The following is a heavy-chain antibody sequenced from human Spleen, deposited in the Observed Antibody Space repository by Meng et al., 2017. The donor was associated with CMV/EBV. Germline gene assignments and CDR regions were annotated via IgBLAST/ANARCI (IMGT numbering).Heavy chain of an antibody. CDR2: ISASGGST. V-gene: IGHV3-23*01. Sequence: GESLKISCAASGFTFSSYAMSWVRQAPGKGLEWVSAISASGGSTYYADSVKGRFTISRDNSKNTLYLQMNSLRAEDTAVYYCARDKYQLLYGYWGQGTQVTVSS. CDR3: ARDKYQLLYGY. D-gene: IGHD2-2*02. CDR1: GFTFSSYA. J-gene: IGHJ4*02.